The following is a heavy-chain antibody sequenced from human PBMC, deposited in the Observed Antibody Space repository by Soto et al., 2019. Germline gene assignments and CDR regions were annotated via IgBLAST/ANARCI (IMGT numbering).Heavy chain of an antibody. CDR3: ACQIGVGI. D-gene: IGHD1-26*01. CDR1: GFTFSSFA. V-gene: IGHV3-64D*08. J-gene: IGHJ3*02. Sequence: GGSLRLSCSASGFTFSSFAMHWVRQASGKGLEYVSAISSNGGSTSYADSVKGRFIISRDNTQNTLYLQMSGLRTEDTAVYYCACQIGVGIWGQGAMVTVSS. CDR2: ISSNGGST.